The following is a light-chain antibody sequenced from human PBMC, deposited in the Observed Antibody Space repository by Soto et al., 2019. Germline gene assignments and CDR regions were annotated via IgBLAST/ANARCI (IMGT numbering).Light chain of an antibody. J-gene: IGKJ1*01. CDR1: QSVSSNY. CDR2: GAS. CDR3: HHYCSSPRT. Sequence: EIVLTQSPGTLSLSPGDRATLSCRASQSVSSNYLAWYQQKPGQAPRLLIYGASMRATGIPDRFSASGSGTDFTLTIRRLEPEDFAMYFCHHYCSSPRTFGQGTKVEIK. V-gene: IGKV3-20*01.